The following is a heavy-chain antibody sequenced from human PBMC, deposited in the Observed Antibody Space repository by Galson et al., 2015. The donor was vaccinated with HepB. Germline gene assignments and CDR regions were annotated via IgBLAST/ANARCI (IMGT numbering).Heavy chain of an antibody. CDR1: GFTFDDYA. V-gene: IGHV3-9*01. J-gene: IGHJ4*02. CDR2: ISWNSGSI. Sequence: SLRLSCAASGFTFDDYAMHWVRQAPGKGLEWVSGISWNSGSIGYADSVKGRFTISRDNAKNSLYLQMNSLRAEDTALYYCAKSAPGIAVAGYDYWGQGTLVTVSS. CDR3: AKSAPGIAVAGYDY. D-gene: IGHD6-19*01.